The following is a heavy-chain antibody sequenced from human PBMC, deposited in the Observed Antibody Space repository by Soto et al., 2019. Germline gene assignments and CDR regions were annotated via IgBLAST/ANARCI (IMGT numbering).Heavy chain of an antibody. D-gene: IGHD6-19*01. V-gene: IGHV3-23*01. J-gene: IGHJ6*02. Sequence: PGGSLRLSCAASGFTFSSYAMSWVRQAPGKGLEWVSAISGSGGSTYYADSVKGRFTISRDNSKNTLYLQMNSLRAEDTAVYYCAKDFRRWLGRNYYYYGMDVWGQGTTVTVSS. CDR2: ISGSGGST. CDR1: GFTFSSYA. CDR3: AKDFRRWLGRNYYYYGMDV.